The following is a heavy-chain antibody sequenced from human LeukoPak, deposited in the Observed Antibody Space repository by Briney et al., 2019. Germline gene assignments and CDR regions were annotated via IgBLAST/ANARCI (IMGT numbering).Heavy chain of an antibody. Sequence: GASVKVSCKASGYTFTSYAMNWVRQAPGQGLEWMGWINTNTGNPTYAQGFTGRFVFSLDTSVSTAYLQISSLKAEDTAVYYCAREVIAAAGRGFDPWGQGTLVTVSS. CDR1: GYTFTSYA. D-gene: IGHD6-13*01. V-gene: IGHV7-4-1*02. CDR3: AREVIAAAGRGFDP. CDR2: INTNTGNP. J-gene: IGHJ5*02.